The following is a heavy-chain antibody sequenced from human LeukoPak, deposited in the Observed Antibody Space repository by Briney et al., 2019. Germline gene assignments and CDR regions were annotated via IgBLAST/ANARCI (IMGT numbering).Heavy chain of an antibody. J-gene: IGHJ3*02. D-gene: IGHD2-15*01. CDR2: IYENDEK. Sequence: SGPTLVHPTQTLTLTCTFSGFSFSSGGVGVGWIRQPPGGALEWLGVIYENDEKLYSSSLQNRLSITKDTSRNRVVLTIANMDPVDTASYYCAHRHRGVASDIWGQGTMVTVSS. CDR3: AHRHRGVASDI. CDR1: GFSFSSGGVG. V-gene: IGHV2-5*01.